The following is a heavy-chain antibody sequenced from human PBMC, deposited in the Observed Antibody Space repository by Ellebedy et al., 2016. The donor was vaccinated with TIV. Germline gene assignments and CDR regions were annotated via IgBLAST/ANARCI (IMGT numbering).Heavy chain of an antibody. D-gene: IGHD2-15*01. CDR1: GYTFSSYV. J-gene: IGHJ6*02. V-gene: IGHV1-69*13. CDR3: ARYCSAGRCSQYHFGMDV. Sequence: ASVKVSCKASGYTFSSYVISWVRQAPGQGLEWMGGIFPMFGTTNCAPKFQGRVTISADESTSTAYMELSSLSSEDTAVYYCARYCSAGRCSQYHFGMDVWGQGTTVTVSS. CDR2: IFPMFGTT.